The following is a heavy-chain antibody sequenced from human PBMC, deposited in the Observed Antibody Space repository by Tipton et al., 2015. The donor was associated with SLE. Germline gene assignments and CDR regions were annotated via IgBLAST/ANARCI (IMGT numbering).Heavy chain of an antibody. V-gene: IGHV4-39*01. J-gene: IGHJ3*02. CDR2: IYYSGST. CDR3: ARHDEVVIANAFDI. Sequence: TLSLTCTVSGGSISSYYWGWIRQPPGKGLEWIGSIYYSGSTYYNPSLKSRVTISVDTSKNQFSLKLSSVTAADTAVYYCARHDEVVIANAFDIWGQGTMVTVSS. CDR1: GGSISSYY. D-gene: IGHD2-21*01.